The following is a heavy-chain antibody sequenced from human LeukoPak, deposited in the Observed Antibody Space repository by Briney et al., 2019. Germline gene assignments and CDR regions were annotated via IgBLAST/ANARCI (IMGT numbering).Heavy chain of an antibody. D-gene: IGHD3-22*01. CDR2: INPSSGGT. CDR3: ARAQYYYDSSGYYSHPFDY. V-gene: IGHV1-2*06. CDR1: GYTFTGYY. J-gene: IGHJ4*02. Sequence: GASVKVSCKVSGYTFTGYYLHWVRQAPGQGLEWMGRINPSSGGTNYAQKFQGRVTMTRDTSINTAYMDLSSLRSDDTAVYYCARAQYYYDSSGYYSHPFDYWGQGTLVTVSS.